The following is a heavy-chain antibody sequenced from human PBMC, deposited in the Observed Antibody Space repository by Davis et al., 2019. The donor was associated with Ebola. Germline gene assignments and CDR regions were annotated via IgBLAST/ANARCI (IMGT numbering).Heavy chain of an antibody. Sequence: SVKVSCKASGGTFSSYAISWVRQAPGQGLEWMGRIIPILGIANYAQKFQDRVTMTTDTSTSTAYMELRILRSDDTAVYYCARDEQQIRPAFDIWGQGTEVTVSS. CDR3: ARDEQQIRPAFDI. CDR1: GGTFSSYA. CDR2: IIPILGIA. J-gene: IGHJ3*02. V-gene: IGHV1-69*04. D-gene: IGHD6-13*01.